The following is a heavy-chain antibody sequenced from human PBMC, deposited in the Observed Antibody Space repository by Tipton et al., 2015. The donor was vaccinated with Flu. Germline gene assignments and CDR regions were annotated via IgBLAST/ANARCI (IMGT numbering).Heavy chain of an antibody. Sequence: SLRLSRAASGFTFSSYAMHWVRQAPGKGLEWVAVISYDGSNKYYADSVKGRFTISRDNSKNTLYLQMNSLRAEDTAVYYCARGGGIAAAGTAFDYWGQGTLVTVSS. V-gene: IGHV3-30*01. CDR2: ISYDGSNK. J-gene: IGHJ4*02. CDR1: GFTFSSYA. D-gene: IGHD6-13*01. CDR3: ARGGGIAAAGTAFDY.